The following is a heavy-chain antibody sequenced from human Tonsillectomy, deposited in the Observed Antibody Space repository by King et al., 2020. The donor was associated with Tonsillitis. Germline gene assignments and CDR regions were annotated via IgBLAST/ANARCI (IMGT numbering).Heavy chain of an antibody. CDR2: ISYDGSNK. J-gene: IGHJ4*02. V-gene: IGHV3-33*05. D-gene: IGHD3-22*01. CDR1: GFTFSSYG. CDR3: ARGDDSSGYYWSFDY. Sequence: VQLVESGGGVVQPGRSLRLSCAASGFTFSSYGMHWVRQAPGKGLEWVAVISYDGSNKYYADSVKGRFTISRDNSKNTLFLRMKSLRAEDTAVYYCARGDDSSGYYWSFDYWGQGTLVTVSS.